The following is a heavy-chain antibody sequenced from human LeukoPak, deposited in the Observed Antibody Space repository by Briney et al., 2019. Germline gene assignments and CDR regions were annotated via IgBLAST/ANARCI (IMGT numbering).Heavy chain of an antibody. J-gene: IGHJ4*02. CDR3: ASDHYRGGWSG. CDR2: ISSSSSYI. CDR1: GFIFSSHN. V-gene: IGHV3-21*01. Sequence: GGSLRLSCAASGFIFSSHNMNWARQAPGNGLEWVSYISSSSSYIFYADSVRGRFTISRDNAKNSLYLQMNSLRAEDTAVYYCASDHYRGGWSGWGQGTLVTVSS. D-gene: IGHD6-19*01.